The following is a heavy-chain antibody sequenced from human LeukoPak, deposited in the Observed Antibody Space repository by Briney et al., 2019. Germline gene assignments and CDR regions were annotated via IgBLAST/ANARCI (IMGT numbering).Heavy chain of an antibody. CDR1: GFTFSSYS. V-gene: IGHV3-48*04. CDR2: ISSSGSTI. CDR3: ATQVLRFLEWLPLTNYYGMDV. D-gene: IGHD3-3*01. Sequence: GGSLRLSCAASGFTFSSYSMNWVRQAPGKGLEWVSYISSSGSTIYYADSVKGRFTISRDNAKNSLYLQMNSLRAEDTAVYYCATQVLRFLEWLPLTNYYGMDVWGQGTTVTVSS. J-gene: IGHJ6*02.